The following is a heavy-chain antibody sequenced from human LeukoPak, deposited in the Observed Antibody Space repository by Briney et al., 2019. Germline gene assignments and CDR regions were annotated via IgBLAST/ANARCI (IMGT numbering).Heavy chain of an antibody. CDR3: ARFYFGVDV. Sequence: GGSLRLSCAASGLTFRRYSVNWVRQAPGKGLEWVSCISSSSNYIYNADSVKGRFTISRDNAKNSLYLQMNSLRAEDTDVYYCARFYFGVDVWGQGTTVTVSS. CDR2: ISSSSNYI. CDR1: GLTFRRYS. J-gene: IGHJ6*02. V-gene: IGHV3-21*01.